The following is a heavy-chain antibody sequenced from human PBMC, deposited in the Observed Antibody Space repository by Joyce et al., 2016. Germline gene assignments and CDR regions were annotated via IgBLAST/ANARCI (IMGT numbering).Heavy chain of an antibody. D-gene: IGHD3-10*01. J-gene: IGHJ5*02. CDR1: GFTCSIYG. CDR2: ISYDGSNK. CDR3: AKGRITMVQGVSPWFDP. V-gene: IGHV3-30*18. Sequence: QVQLVESGGGVVQPGRSLRLSCAASGFTCSIYGMHWVRQGQGKGLGWVAVISYDGSNKYYADSVKGRFTISRDNSKNTLYLQMNSLRAEDTAVYYCAKGRITMVQGVSPWFDPWGQGILVTVSS.